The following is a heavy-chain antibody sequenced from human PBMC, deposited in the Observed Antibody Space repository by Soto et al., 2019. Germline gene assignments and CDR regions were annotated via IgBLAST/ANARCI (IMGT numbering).Heavy chain of an antibody. CDR1: GGTFSSYT. V-gene: IGHV1-69*02. J-gene: IGHJ6*02. Sequence: QVQLVQSGAEVKKPGSSVKVSCKASGGTFSSYTISWVRQAPGQGLEWMGRIIPILGIANYAQKFQGRVTITADKSTSTAYMELSSLRSEDTAVYYCARYGSGSPYYYYGMDVWGQGTTVTVSS. CDR3: ARYGSGSPYYYYGMDV. D-gene: IGHD3-10*01. CDR2: IIPILGIA.